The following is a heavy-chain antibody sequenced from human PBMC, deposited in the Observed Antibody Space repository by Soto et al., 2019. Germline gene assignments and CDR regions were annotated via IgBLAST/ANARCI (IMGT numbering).Heavy chain of an antibody. V-gene: IGHV3-23*01. CDR2: ISGSGGST. CDR3: AKNVPTYPRRTDAFDI. Sequence: EVQLLESGGGLVQPGGSLRLSCAASGFTFSSYAMSWVRQAPGKGLEWVSAISGSGGSTYYADSVKGRFTISRDNSKNTLYLQVNSLRAEDTAVYYCAKNVPTYPRRTDAFDIWGQGTMVTVSS. J-gene: IGHJ3*02. CDR1: GFTFSSYA.